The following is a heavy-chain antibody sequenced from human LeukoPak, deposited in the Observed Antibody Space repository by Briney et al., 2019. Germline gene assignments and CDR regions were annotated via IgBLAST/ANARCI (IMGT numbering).Heavy chain of an antibody. D-gene: IGHD2-15*01. J-gene: IGHJ6*02. Sequence: GGPLRLSCSVSGFTFTSFAMSWVRQAPGRGLEWVAIINAGGDTTYYADSVKGRFIISRDNSKDTLSVQMNRLRAEDTAVYYCAKEGEICFGRRCYSHYHYAMDAWGQGTTVTVSS. CDR3: AKEGEICFGRRCYSHYHYAMDA. CDR2: INAGGDTT. V-gene: IGHV3-23*01. CDR1: GFTFTSFA.